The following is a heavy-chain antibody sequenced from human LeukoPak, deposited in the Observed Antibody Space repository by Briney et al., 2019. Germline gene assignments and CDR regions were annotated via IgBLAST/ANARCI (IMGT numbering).Heavy chain of an antibody. J-gene: IGHJ4*02. CDR1: GGSISSYY. Sequence: SETLSLTCTVSGGSISSYYWSWIRQPPGKGLEWIGYIYYSGSTNYNPSLKSRVTISRDTSKSQFSLRLTSVTAADTAVYYCARGAMYYDVSTAHYKSDLLDSWGQGTLVTVSS. V-gene: IGHV4-59*12. CDR2: IYYSGST. D-gene: IGHD3-9*01. CDR3: ARGAMYYDVSTAHYKSDLLDS.